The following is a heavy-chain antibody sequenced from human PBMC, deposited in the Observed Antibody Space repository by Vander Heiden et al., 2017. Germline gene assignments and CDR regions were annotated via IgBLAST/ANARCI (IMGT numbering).Heavy chain of an antibody. CDR2: MTGGGVTT. V-gene: IGHV3-23*01. CDR1: GFTFLNHS. J-gene: IGHJ6*02. CDR3: ARAPAIAGRSYFYYGMEV. D-gene: IGHD6-6*01. Sequence: VQLLESGGDLVQPGGSLRLSCAGSGFTFLNHSMIWVRQSPGKGLEWVSAMTGGGVTTYYADSVRGRFTISRDNSINTLYLQMNSLRGEDTAVYYCARAPAIAGRSYFYYGMEVWGQGTTVNV.